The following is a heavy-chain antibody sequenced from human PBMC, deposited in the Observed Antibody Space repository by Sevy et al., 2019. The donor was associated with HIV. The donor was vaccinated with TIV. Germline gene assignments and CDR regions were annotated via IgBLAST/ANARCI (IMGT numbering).Heavy chain of an antibody. D-gene: IGHD5-12*01. CDR3: ARGAPPVDWLQFSRAFDY. V-gene: IGHV4-61*02. Sequence: TLSLTCSVSGGSISSETYDWNWIRQPAGKGLEWIGRIYATGSTNYNPSLKSRVTISVDTSKTHFSLELNSVTAADTAVYYCARGAPPVDWLQFSRAFDYWGQGSLVTVSS. CDR2: IYATGST. J-gene: IGHJ4*02. CDR1: GGSISSETYD.